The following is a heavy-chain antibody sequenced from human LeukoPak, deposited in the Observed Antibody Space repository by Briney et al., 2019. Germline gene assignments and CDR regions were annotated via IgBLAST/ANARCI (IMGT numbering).Heavy chain of an antibody. CDR3: ERKGNAFDF. Sequence: GGSLRLSCAASGFTFSSYAMSWVRQAPGKGLERVASIKLDVSETYYVDSVRGRFTISRDNTKNSLYLQMDSLRAEDTAVYYRERKGNAFDFWGQGTMVTVSS. J-gene: IGHJ3*01. V-gene: IGHV3-7*01. CDR2: IKLDVSET. CDR1: GFTFSSYA. D-gene: IGHD3-10*01.